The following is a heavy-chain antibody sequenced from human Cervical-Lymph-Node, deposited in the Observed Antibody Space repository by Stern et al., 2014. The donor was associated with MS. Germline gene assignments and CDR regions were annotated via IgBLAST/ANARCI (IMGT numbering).Heavy chain of an antibody. CDR1: GYTFTRNA. V-gene: IGHV7-4-1*02. J-gene: IGHJ4*02. CDR2: INTNTGNT. CDR3: ARVKPAAILDY. Sequence: VQLVESGSELKKPGASVKVSCKASGYTFTRNAMNWVRQAPGQRLEWRGWINTNTGNTTYAQGFTGRFVFSLYTSVSTAYLQISSLKAEDPAIYYCARVKPAAILDYWGQGTLVTVSS. D-gene: IGHD2-2*01.